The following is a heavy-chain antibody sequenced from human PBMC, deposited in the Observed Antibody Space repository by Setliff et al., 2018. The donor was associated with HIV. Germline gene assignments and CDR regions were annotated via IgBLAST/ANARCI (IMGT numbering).Heavy chain of an antibody. CDR3: NIYYYYYMDV. Sequence: SETLSLTCTVSGGSINNPNFYWGWIRQSPGKGLEWIGNVYHTGTTYYKPSLRSRVTMSVDTSKNQFSLNLSSVTAADTAVYYCNIYYYYYMDVWGKGTTVTVSS. V-gene: IGHV4-39*01. J-gene: IGHJ6*03. CDR2: VYHTGTT. CDR1: GGSINNPNFY.